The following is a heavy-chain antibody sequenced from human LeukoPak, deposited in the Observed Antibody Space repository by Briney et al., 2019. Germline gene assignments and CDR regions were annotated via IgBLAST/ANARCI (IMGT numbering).Heavy chain of an antibody. V-gene: IGHV3-48*02. D-gene: IGHD3-10*01. CDR2: ISRSSSTI. J-gene: IGHJ5*02. CDR3: ARDHYGSGTDVWFGR. CDR1: GFTFSSYS. Sequence: GGSLTLSCATSGFTFSSYSMTWVRPAPGKGLEGVSYISRSSSTIYYADSVKGQFTISRDNAKNSLYLQMNSLRDEDTAVYYCARDHYGSGTDVWFGRWGQGALVTV.